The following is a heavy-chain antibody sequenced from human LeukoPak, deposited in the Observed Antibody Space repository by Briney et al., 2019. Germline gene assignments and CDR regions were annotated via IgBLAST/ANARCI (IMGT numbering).Heavy chain of an antibody. J-gene: IGHJ6*04. CDR3: DSCMSELVIGDYAYSYPIEI. D-gene: IGHD4-17*01. Sequence: PSQSLSPTCILAGDSPTMGRACWGWIRHPAGRGLEWLAHFYSSTTTTYNPSLESPATIPGDPAKNQFSLRSDSVTAAPPPVFFWDSCMSELVIGDYAYSYPIEIWGERTTVTVSS. CDR1: GDSPTMGRAC. V-gene: IGHV4-61*09. CDR2: FYSSTTT.